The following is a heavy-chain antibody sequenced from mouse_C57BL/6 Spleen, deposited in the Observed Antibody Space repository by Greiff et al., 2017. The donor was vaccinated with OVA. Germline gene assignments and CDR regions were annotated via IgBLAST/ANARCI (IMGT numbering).Heavy chain of an antibody. J-gene: IGHJ2*01. V-gene: IGHV1-50*01. Sequence: QVQLQQPGAELVKPGASVKLSCKASGYTFTSYWMQWVKQRPGQGLEWIGEIDPSDSYTNYNQKFKGKATLTVDTSSSTAYMQLSSLTSEDAAVYYCARKSSGRYFDDWGQGTTLTVSS. D-gene: IGHD1-1*01. CDR1: GYTFTSYW. CDR2: IDPSDSYT. CDR3: ARKSSGRYFDD.